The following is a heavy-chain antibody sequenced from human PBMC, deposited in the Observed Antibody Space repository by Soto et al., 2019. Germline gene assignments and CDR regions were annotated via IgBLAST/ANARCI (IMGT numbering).Heavy chain of an antibody. Sequence: VSVKVSCKASGYTFTGYYMHWVRQAPGQGLEWMGWINPNSGGTNYAQKFQGWVTMTRDTSISTAYMELSRLSSDDTAVYYCARDVGYCSSTSCSDWFDPWGQGTLVTVSS. D-gene: IGHD2-2*03. V-gene: IGHV1-2*04. CDR2: INPNSGGT. J-gene: IGHJ5*02. CDR1: GYTFTGYY. CDR3: ARDVGYCSSTSCSDWFDP.